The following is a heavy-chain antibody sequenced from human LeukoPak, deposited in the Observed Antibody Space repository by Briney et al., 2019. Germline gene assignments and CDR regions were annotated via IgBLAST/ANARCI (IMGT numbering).Heavy chain of an antibody. CDR3: ARAPGSISSGWYLDAFDI. V-gene: IGHV4-4*07. CDR2: IYTSGST. Sequence: PSETLSLTCTVSGGSISSYYWSWIRQPAGKGLEWIGRIYTSGSTNYNPSLKSRVTMSVDTSKNQFSLKLSSVTAADTAVYYCARAPGSISSGWYLDAFDIWGQGTMVTVSS. J-gene: IGHJ3*02. D-gene: IGHD6-19*01. CDR1: GGSISSYY.